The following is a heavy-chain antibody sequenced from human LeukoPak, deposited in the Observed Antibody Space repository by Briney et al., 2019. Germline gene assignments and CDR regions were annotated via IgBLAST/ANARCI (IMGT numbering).Heavy chain of an antibody. V-gene: IGHV3-23*01. CDR1: GFTVSDNH. D-gene: IGHD1-1*01. CDR2: SSASGSIA. Sequence: GGSLRLSCVASGFTVSDNHVTWVRQAPGKGLEWVSTSSASGSIAFYADSVKGRFTISRDFTKNTLYLQMNSLRVEDTAVYYCAYLGLSSDWNDVPGPQIDTWGQGTLVVVSS. J-gene: IGHJ5*02. CDR3: AYLGLSSDWNDVPGPQIDT.